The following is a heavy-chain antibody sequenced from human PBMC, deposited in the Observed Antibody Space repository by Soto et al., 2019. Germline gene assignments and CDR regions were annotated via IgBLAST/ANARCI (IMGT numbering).Heavy chain of an antibody. J-gene: IGHJ4*02. CDR3: QEGYGEYGGSGY. V-gene: IGHV4-34*01. CDR1: GGSFSGYY. D-gene: IGHD4-17*01. Sequence: QVQLQQWGAGLLKPSETLSLTCAVYGGSFSGYYWSWISQPPGKGLEWIGEINHSGSTNYNPSLKSRVTISVDTSKNQFALKRSSVTAADTAVYYCQEGYGEYGGSGYWGQGTLVTVSS. CDR2: INHSGST.